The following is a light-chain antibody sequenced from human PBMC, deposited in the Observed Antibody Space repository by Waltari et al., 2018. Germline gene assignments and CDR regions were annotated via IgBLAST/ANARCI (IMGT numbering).Light chain of an antibody. Sequence: DIQMTQSPSSLAASVGDRVTITCRASQRINSGLNWYQQKPGKAPKLLIYGASSLQSGVPSGFSGSGSGTEFTLTISSLQPEDSATYYCQQSYSSPYTFGQGTKLEIK. V-gene: IGKV1-39*01. J-gene: IGKJ2*01. CDR1: QRINSG. CDR3: QQSYSSPYT. CDR2: GAS.